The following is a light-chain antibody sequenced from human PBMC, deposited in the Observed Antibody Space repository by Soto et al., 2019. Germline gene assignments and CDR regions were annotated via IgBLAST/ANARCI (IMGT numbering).Light chain of an antibody. CDR2: AAS. J-gene: IGKJ1*01. V-gene: IGKV1-39*01. CDR3: LQTYTTLTWT. CDR1: QTISNY. Sequence: DIKMTQSPSSLSASVGDRVTITCRASQTISNYLQWYQQESGQAPKLLVYAASILHSGVPSRFSGSGSGKDFTLNIKSLQPEDFATYYCLQTYTTLTWTFGQGTKVDIK.